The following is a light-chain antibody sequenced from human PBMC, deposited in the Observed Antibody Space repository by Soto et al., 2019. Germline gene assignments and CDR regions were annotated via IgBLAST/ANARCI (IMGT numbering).Light chain of an antibody. V-gene: IGKV3-11*01. CDR1: RGIDTY. CDR2: DAS. CDR3: HQRQSWPRT. J-gene: IGKJ1*01. Sequence: EIVLTQSPATLSLSPGERATLSCRASRGIDTYLAWYQQKRGQAPKLLIYDASNRTTGIPARFSGGGSGTDFTLTISSLEPEDFAVYYCHQRQSWPRTFGQGTKVDIK.